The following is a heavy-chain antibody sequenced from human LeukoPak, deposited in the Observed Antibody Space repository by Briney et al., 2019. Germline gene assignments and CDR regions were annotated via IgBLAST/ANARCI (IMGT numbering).Heavy chain of an antibody. CDR3: ARDSPLPQFGELLYAYYFDY. CDR1: GFTFSTYP. CDR2: MSYDGTNK. V-gene: IGHV3-30-3*01. D-gene: IGHD3-10*01. Sequence: GGSLRLSCAASGFTFSTYPIHWVRQAPGKGLEWVAVMSYDGTNKYYADSVKGRFTISRDNSKNTLYLQMNSLRAEDTAVYYCARDSPLPQFGELLYAYYFDYWGQGTLVTVSS. J-gene: IGHJ4*02.